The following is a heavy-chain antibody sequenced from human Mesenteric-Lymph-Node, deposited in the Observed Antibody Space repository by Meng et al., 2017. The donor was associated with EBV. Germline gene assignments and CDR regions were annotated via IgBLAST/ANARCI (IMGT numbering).Heavy chain of an antibody. D-gene: IGHD5-24*01. Sequence: QLVHPRAEGKKPGASVKVSFKASGYTFTSYYIHWVRQAPGQGLEWMGIINPSGGSTNSAQKFQGRITMTRDTSTSTVYMELSSLRSEDTAVYYCARDEMATRQGLLPWGQGTLVTVSS. CDR2: INPSGGST. CDR1: GYTFTSYY. CDR3: ARDEMATRQGLLP. V-gene: IGHV1-46*01. J-gene: IGHJ5*02.